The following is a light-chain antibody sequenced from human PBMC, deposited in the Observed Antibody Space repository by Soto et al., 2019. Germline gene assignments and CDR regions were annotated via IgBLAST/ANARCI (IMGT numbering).Light chain of an antibody. Sequence: EVVLTQSKSTLSLSPGERATLSCRASQSVSSSYLAWYQQKPGQAPRLLIYGASSRATGIPDRFSGSGSGTEFTLTISSLQPEDFATYYCQQLKSYPQTFGQGTIVDVK. V-gene: IGKV3-20*01. J-gene: IGKJ1*01. CDR1: QSVSSSY. CDR3: QQLKSYPQT. CDR2: GAS.